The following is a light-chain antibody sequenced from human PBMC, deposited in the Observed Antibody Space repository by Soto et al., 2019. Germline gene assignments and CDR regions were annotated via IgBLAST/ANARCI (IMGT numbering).Light chain of an antibody. J-gene: IGKJ3*01. CDR3: QQYDNWPFT. CDR2: AAS. V-gene: IGKV3-15*01. Sequence: EVVMTQSPATLSVSPGEGATRSCMASQSVSSKVAGHQQKPGQAPRLLIYAASTRATGIPDRFSGSESGTEFELGIRSHQCEDFSVYYCQQYDNWPFTFGPGTKVDIK. CDR1: QSVSSK.